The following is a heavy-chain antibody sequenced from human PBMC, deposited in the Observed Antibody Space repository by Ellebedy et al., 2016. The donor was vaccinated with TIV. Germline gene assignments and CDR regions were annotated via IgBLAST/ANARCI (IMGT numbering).Heavy chain of an antibody. CDR3: ARRGSYGDYAVQVNNWFDR. J-gene: IGHJ5*02. Sequence: GESLKISCEASGFNFRSYWMGWVRQAPGKGLEWVANIYQDGSEKYYVDSVKGRFTISRDNAKNSLYLQLSSLRVEDTAVYYCARRGSYGDYAVQVNNWFDRWGQGTLVTV. CDR2: IYQDGSEK. CDR1: GFNFRSYW. V-gene: IGHV3-7*01. D-gene: IGHD4-17*01.